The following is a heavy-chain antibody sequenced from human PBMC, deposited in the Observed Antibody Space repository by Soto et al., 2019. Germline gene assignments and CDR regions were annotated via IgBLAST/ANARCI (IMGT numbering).Heavy chain of an antibody. J-gene: IGHJ6*02. D-gene: IGHD1-20*01. Sequence: SDTLSLTCTVSGGSISSYYWSLLRQPPGKGLEWIGYIYYSGITNYNPSLKSRVTISVDTSKNQFSLKLSSVTAADTAVYYCARYKSNYYYGMDVWGQGTTVTVSS. CDR1: GGSISSYY. V-gene: IGHV4-59*01. CDR2: IYYSGIT. CDR3: ARYKSNYYYGMDV.